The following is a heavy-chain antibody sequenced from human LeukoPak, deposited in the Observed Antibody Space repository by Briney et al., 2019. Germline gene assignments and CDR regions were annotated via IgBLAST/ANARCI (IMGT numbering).Heavy chain of an antibody. V-gene: IGHV4-39*01. J-gene: IGHJ4*02. Sequence: SETLSLTCTVSGGSISSSSYYWGWIRQPPGKGLEWIGSIYYSGSTYYNPSLKSRVTISVDTSKNQFSLKLSSVTAAGTAVYFCARTGYSYGYSVDYWGQGTLVTVSS. CDR1: GGSISSSSYY. D-gene: IGHD5-18*01. CDR3: ARTGYSYGYSVDY. CDR2: IYYSGST.